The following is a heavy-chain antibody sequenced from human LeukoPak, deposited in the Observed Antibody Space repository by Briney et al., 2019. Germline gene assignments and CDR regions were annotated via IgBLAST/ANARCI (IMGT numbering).Heavy chain of an antibody. CDR3: ARGNPTVVVVAATSGGDY. V-gene: IGHV1-8*01. CDR2: MNPNSGNT. J-gene: IGHJ4*02. D-gene: IGHD2-15*01. CDR1: GYTFTSYD. Sequence: ASVKVSCTASGYTFTSYDINWVRQATGQGLEWMGWMNPNSGNTGYAQKFQGRVTMTRNTSISTAYMELSSLRSEDTAVYYCARGNPTVVVVAATSGGDYWGQGTLVTVSS.